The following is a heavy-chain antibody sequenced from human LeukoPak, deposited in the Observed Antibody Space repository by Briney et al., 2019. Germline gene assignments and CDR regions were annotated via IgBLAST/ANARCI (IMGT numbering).Heavy chain of an antibody. CDR1: GFTFSSFG. V-gene: IGHV3-30*18. Sequence: GRSLRLSCAASGFTFSSFGMHWVRQAPGQGLERVAVISFDGSNQYYADSVKGRFTIYRDNFKNTVYLQMNSLRAEETAVYYCAKSHPPTVTTEEGEYLQHWGQGTLVTVSS. CDR2: ISFDGSNQ. D-gene: IGHD4-17*01. J-gene: IGHJ1*01. CDR3: AKSHPPTVTTEEGEYLQH.